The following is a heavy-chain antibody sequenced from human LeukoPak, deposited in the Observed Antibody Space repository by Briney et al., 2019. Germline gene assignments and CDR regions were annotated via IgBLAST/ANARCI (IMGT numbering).Heavy chain of an antibody. Sequence: GGSLRLSCAASGFTFNNYGMHWVRQAPGKGLEWVAFIRYDGSNKYYADSVKGRFTISRDNSKNTLYLQMNSLTAEDTAVYYCAKVIRSSGWYVDYWGQGTLVTVSS. CDR3: AKVIRSSGWYVDY. J-gene: IGHJ4*02. D-gene: IGHD6-19*01. CDR1: GFTFNNYG. V-gene: IGHV3-30*02. CDR2: IRYDGSNK.